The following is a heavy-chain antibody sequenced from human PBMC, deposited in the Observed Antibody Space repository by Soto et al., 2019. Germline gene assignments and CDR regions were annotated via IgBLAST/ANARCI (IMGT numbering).Heavy chain of an antibody. Sequence: GGSLRLSCAASGFTFSSYAMSWVRQAPGKGLEWVSAISGSGGSTYYADSVKGRFTISRDNSKNTLYLQMNSLRAEDTAVYYCGKRRGIVVVPAANYYMDVWGKGTTVTVSS. D-gene: IGHD2-2*01. J-gene: IGHJ6*03. V-gene: IGHV3-23*01. CDR3: GKRRGIVVVPAANYYMDV. CDR1: GFTFSSYA. CDR2: ISGSGGST.